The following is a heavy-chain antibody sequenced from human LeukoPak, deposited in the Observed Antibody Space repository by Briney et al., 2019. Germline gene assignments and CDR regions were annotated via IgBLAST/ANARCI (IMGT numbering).Heavy chain of an antibody. Sequence: GGSLRLSCAASGFTFSKYWMHWVRQAPGKGLEWVSYISSSGSTIYYADSVKGRFTISRDNAKNSLYLQMSRLRAEDTAVYYCAELGITMIGGVWGKGTTVTISS. CDR2: ISSSGSTI. CDR1: GFTFSKYW. D-gene: IGHD3-10*02. J-gene: IGHJ6*04. CDR3: AELGITMIGGV. V-gene: IGHV3-48*03.